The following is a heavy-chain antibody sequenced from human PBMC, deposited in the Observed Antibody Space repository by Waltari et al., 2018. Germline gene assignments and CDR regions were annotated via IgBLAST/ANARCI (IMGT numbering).Heavy chain of an antibody. V-gene: IGHV3-64*01. CDR2: MSSNGDTV. Sequence: EVQLVESGGGLVQPGGSLRLSCVASGFTFSMYAMQWARQAPGKGLEYVSGMSSNGDTVYYGNSVKGRFTMSRDNSNNMLYLQMDSLRTEDTAVYYCARDGRATNDFWGQGSLVTVSS. J-gene: IGHJ4*02. CDR3: ARDGRATNDF. D-gene: IGHD1-26*01. CDR1: GFTFSMYA.